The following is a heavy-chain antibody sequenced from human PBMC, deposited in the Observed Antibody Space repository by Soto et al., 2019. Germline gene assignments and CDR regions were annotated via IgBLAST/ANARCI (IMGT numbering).Heavy chain of an antibody. CDR2: INPNSGGT. CDR3: AREVQWLVRYYYYGMDV. J-gene: IGHJ6*02. V-gene: IGHV1-2*02. Sequence: ASVKVSCKASGCTFTGYYMHWVRQAPGQGLEWMGWINPNSGGTNYAQKFQGRVTMTRDTSISTAYMELSRLRSDDTAVYYCAREVQWLVRYYYYGMDVWGQGTTVTVSS. D-gene: IGHD6-19*01. CDR1: GCTFTGYY.